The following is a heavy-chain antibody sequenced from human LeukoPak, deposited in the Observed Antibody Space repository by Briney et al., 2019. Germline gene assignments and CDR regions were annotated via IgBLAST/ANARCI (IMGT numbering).Heavy chain of an antibody. J-gene: IGHJ5*02. CDR1: GYXFTSYW. CDR3: ARQGYDSSGYYLNWFDP. D-gene: IGHD3-22*01. V-gene: IGHV5-51*01. Sequence: GEALKISCNGSGYXFTSYWICWVRQMPGKGLEWMGIIYPGDSDTRYSPSFQGQVTISADKSISTAYLQWSSLKASDTAMYYCARQGYDSSGYYLNWFDPWGQGTLVTVSS. CDR2: IYPGDSDT.